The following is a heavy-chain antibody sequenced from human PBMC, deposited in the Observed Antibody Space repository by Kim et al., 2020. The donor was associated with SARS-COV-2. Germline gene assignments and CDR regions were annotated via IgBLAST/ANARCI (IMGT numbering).Heavy chain of an antibody. D-gene: IGHD1-20*01. CDR2: ISGSGDYI. CDR1: GLTFSVYP. Sequence: GGSLRLSCAVSGLTFSVYPMTWVRQAPGKGLEWVSGISGSGDYIFYANSVKGRFTISRDNSKNMLFLQMNSLRAEDTAVYYCATGANNWNPGHWGQGTQVTVSS. V-gene: IGHV3-23*01. J-gene: IGHJ4*02. CDR3: ATGANNWNPGH.